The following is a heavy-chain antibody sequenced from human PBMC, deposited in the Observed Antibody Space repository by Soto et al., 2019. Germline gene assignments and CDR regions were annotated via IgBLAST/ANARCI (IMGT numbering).Heavy chain of an antibody. CDR3: ASPRFSSPHYNMDA. CDR2: INADGGTT. Sequence: EVQLVESGGGLVQPGGSLTLSCVASGFTLSSYWMHWVRHAPGTGLVWVSRINADGGTTYYVDSVRGRFTASRDNAKNTLYIAMNSPAADDTAGYYCASPRFSSPHYNMDAGGKGAAVTVSS. V-gene: IGHV3-74*01. D-gene: IGHD6-13*01. CDR1: GFTLSSYW. J-gene: IGHJ6*03.